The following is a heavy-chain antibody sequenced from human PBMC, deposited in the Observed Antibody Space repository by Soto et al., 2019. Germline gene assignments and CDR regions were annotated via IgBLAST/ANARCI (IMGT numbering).Heavy chain of an antibody. J-gene: IGHJ4*02. CDR3: ANTFHYDTGGLPNY. D-gene: IGHD2-8*02. Sequence: EGHLLESGGGLVQPGGSLRLSCAASGFTFHSYAMSWVRQAPGKGLEWVSSISGSGMTTYYVDSVKGRFTISRDNSKSTLYLQMNSLRVEDTGVYYCANTFHYDTGGLPNYWGQGTLVTVSS. CDR2: ISGSGMTT. CDR1: GFTFHSYA. V-gene: IGHV3-23*01.